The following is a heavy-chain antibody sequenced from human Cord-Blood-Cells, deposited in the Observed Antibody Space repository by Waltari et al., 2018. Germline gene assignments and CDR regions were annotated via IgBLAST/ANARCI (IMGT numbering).Heavy chain of an antibody. CDR1: GFTFSRYS. Sequence: EVQLVESGGGLVQPGGSLRLSCAASGFTFSRYSMNWLRQAPGKGLEWVSYISSSSSTIYYADSVKGRFTISRDNAKNSLYLQMNSLRDEDTAVYYCAREYSSSGDAFDIWGQGTMFTVSS. J-gene: IGHJ3*02. D-gene: IGHD6-6*01. CDR2: ISSSSSTI. V-gene: IGHV3-48*02. CDR3: AREYSSSGDAFDI.